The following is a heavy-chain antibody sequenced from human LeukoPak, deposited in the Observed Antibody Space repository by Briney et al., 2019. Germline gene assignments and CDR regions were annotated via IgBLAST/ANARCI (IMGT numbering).Heavy chain of an antibody. Sequence: GESLKISCKGSGYTFPNYWIGWVRQMPGKDLEWMGIIYPGDSETIYSPSFQGQVSISADKSISTAYLQWSSLKASDTALYYCARSLKYTIGWYPDYWGQGTLVTASP. J-gene: IGHJ4*02. CDR2: IYPGDSET. CDR3: ARSLKYTIGWYPDY. D-gene: IGHD6-19*01. CDR1: GYTFPNYW. V-gene: IGHV5-51*01.